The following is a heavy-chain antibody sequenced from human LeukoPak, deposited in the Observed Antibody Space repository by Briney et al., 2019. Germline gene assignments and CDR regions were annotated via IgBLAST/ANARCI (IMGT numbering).Heavy chain of an antibody. CDR3: ARDIKCIQPGYYFDY. Sequence: EASVKVSCKASGYTFTSYGISWVRQAPGQGLEWMGWISAYNGNTNYAQKLQGRVTMTTDTSTSTAYMELRSLRSDDTAVYYCARDIKCIQPGYYFDYWGQGTLVTVSS. D-gene: IGHD5-18*01. CDR1: GYTFTSYG. V-gene: IGHV1-18*01. J-gene: IGHJ4*02. CDR2: ISAYNGNT.